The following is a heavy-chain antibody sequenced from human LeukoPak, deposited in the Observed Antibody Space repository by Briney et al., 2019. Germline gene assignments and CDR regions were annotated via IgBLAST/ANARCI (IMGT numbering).Heavy chain of an antibody. CDR3: ARLFYDYGDYAMLPGGGDFDY. CDR1: GFTFSSYA. V-gene: IGHV3-30*04. J-gene: IGHJ4*02. D-gene: IGHD4-17*01. CDR2: ISYDGSNK. Sequence: GGSLRLSCAASGFTFSSYAMHWVRQAPGKGLEWVAVISYDGSNKYYADSATGRFTISRDNSKNTLYLQVNSLRAEDTAVYYCARLFYDYGDYAMLPGGGDFDYWGQGTLVTVSS.